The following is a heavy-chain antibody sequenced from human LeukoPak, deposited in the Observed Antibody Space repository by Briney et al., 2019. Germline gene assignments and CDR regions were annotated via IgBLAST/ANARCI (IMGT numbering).Heavy chain of an antibody. CDR1: GGSFSGYY. CDR3: ARVVVVPAARSPFDY. J-gene: IGHJ4*02. D-gene: IGHD2-2*01. V-gene: IGHV4-34*01. Sequence: PPETLSLTCAVYGGSFSGYYWSWIRQPPGKGLEWIGEINHSGSTNYNPSLKSRVTISVDTSKNQFSLKLSSVTAADTAVYYCARVVVVPAARSPFDYWGQGTLVTVSS. CDR2: INHSGST.